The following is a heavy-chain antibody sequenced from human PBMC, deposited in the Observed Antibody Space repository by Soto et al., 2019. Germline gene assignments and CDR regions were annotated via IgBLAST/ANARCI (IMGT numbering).Heavy chain of an antibody. CDR2: ISYDGSNK. CDR1: GFTFSSYG. V-gene: IGHV3-30*18. D-gene: IGHD4-17*01. CDR3: AKGDYGDYKKHDAFDI. J-gene: IGHJ3*02. Sequence: GGSLRLSCAASGFTFSSYGMHWVRQAPGKGLEWVAVISYDGSNKYYEDSVKGRFTISRDNSKNTLYLQMNSLRAEDTAVYYCAKGDYGDYKKHDAFDIWGQGTMVTVSS.